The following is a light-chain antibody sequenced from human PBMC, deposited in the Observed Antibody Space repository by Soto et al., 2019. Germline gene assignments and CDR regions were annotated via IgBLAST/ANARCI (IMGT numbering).Light chain of an antibody. CDR3: QQYYRART. CDR1: QTVLNSSNNRNY. J-gene: IGKJ1*01. Sequence: DIVMTQSPDSLAVSLGERATINCKSSQTVLNSSNNRNYLAWFQQKQGQPPKLLIYWASTRDSGVPDRFSGSGSGTDFTLTSSSLQAEDVAVYYCQQYYRARTFGQGTKVEIK. CDR2: WAS. V-gene: IGKV4-1*01.